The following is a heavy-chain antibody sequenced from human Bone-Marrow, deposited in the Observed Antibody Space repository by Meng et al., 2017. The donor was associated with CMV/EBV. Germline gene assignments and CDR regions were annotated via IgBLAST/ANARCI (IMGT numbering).Heavy chain of an antibody. CDR3: AKDLLAAPPDRDY. J-gene: IGHJ4*02. CDR1: GFTFSSHG. V-gene: IGHV3-30*02. Sequence: GGSLRLSCAASGFTFSSHGMHWARQAPGKGLEWVAFIRYDGSNKYYADSVKGRFTISRDNSKNTLYLQMNSLRAEDTAVYYCAKDLLAAPPDRDYWGQGKLVNVAS. D-gene: IGHD6-6*01. CDR2: IRYDGSNK.